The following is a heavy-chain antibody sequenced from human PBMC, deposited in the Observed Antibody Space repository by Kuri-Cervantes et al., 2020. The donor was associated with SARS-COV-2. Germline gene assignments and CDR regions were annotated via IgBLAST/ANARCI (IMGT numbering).Heavy chain of an antibody. CDR2: ISGSGSYI. J-gene: IGHJ6*03. CDR3: ARVAGEGPIYYYYMDV. Sequence: GESLKISCVASGFTPTKYTMTWVRQAPGKALEWVSSISGSGSYIYYADSMKGRFTISRESGGNSLYLDIHNLRGDDTAVYYCARVAGEGPIYYYYMDVWGRGTAVTVSS. CDR1: GFTPTKYT. V-gene: IGHV3-21*01. D-gene: IGHD2-21*01.